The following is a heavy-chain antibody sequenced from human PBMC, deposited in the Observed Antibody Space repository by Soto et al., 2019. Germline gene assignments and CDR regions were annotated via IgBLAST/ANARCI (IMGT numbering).Heavy chain of an antibody. CDR3: ARTRPIEDAFDI. CDR1: GYTFTGYY. Sequence: SSVKVSCKASGYTFTGYYMHWVRQAPGQGLEWMGWINPNSGGTNYAQKFQGWVTMTRDTSISTAYMELSRLRSDETAVYYCARTRPIEDAFDIWGQGTMVTVSS. V-gene: IGHV1-2*04. CDR2: INPNSGGT. D-gene: IGHD2-21*01. J-gene: IGHJ3*02.